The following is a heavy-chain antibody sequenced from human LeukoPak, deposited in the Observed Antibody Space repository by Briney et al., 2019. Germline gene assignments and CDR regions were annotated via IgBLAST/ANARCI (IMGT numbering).Heavy chain of an antibody. Sequence: HPGGSLRLSCAASGFTFSGFWMHWVRQAPGKGLEWVSGISWNSGSIGYADSVKGRFTISRDNAKNSLYLQMNSLRAEDTALYYCAKDIGAVAGYAFDIWGQGTMVTVSS. CDR3: AKDIGAVAGYAFDI. CDR2: ISWNSGSI. D-gene: IGHD6-19*01. CDR1: GFTFSGFW. J-gene: IGHJ3*02. V-gene: IGHV3-9*01.